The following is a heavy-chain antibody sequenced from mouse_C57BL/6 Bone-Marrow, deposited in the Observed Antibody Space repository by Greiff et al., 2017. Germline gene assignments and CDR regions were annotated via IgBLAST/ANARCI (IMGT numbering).Heavy chain of an antibody. Sequence: QVHVKQPGAELVKPGASVKMSCKASGYTFTSYWITWVKQRPGQGLEWIGDIYPGRGSTNYNEKFKGKATLTVATSSSTADMPLSSLTSRDSAVYDFARVYDGDPFDYWGEGTTLTVSS. V-gene: IGHV1-55*01. J-gene: IGHJ2*01. D-gene: IGHD2-3*01. CDR2: IYPGRGST. CDR1: GYTFTSYW. CDR3: ARVYDGDPFDY.